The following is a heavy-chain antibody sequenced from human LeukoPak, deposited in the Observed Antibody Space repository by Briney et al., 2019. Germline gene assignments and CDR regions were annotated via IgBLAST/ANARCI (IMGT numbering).Heavy chain of an antibody. CDR1: GYTFTSYG. Sequence: ASVKVSCKASGYTFTSYGISWVRQAPGQGLEWMGWISAYNGNTNYAQKLQGRVTMTTDTSTSTAYMELRSLRSDDTAVYYCARLIGYCSGGSCPLDYWGQGTLVTVSS. J-gene: IGHJ4*02. V-gene: IGHV1-18*01. CDR3: ARLIGYCSGGSCPLDY. D-gene: IGHD2-15*01. CDR2: ISAYNGNT.